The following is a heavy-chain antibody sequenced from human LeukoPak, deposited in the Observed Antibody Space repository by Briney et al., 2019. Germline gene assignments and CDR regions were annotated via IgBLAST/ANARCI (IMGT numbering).Heavy chain of an antibody. D-gene: IGHD6-6*01. J-gene: IGHJ6*02. CDR2: ITGSGGTT. CDR1: GFTFSSYW. CDR3: AKYRTAPPYGLDV. Sequence: GGSLRLSCAASGFTFSSYWMHWVRQAPGKRLEWGSGITGSGGTTWYADSVRGRFAISRDNSKNTLYLQMNSLRAEDTATYYCAKYRTAPPYGLDVWGQGTTVTVSS. V-gene: IGHV3-23*01.